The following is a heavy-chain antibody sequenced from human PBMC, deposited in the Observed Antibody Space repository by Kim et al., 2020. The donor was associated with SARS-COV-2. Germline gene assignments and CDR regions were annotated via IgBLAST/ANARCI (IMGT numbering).Heavy chain of an antibody. CDR2: IRSKAYGGTT. J-gene: IGHJ4*02. D-gene: IGHD1-26*01. CDR1: GFTFGDYA. CDR3: TRGHALNEWELLVADIDY. V-gene: IGHV3-49*04. Sequence: GGSLRLSCTASGFTFGDYAMSWVRQAPGKGLEWVGFIRSKAYGGTTEYAASVKGRFTISRDDSKSIAYLQMNSLKTEDTAVYYCTRGHALNEWELLVADIDYWGQGTLVTVSS.